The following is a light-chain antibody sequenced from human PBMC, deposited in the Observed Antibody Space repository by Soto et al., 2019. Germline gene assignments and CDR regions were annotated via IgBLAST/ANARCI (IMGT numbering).Light chain of an antibody. J-gene: IGKJ1*01. CDR1: QSIISR. CDR2: DAS. Sequence: DIQLTQSPSSLSVSVGDRVTLSCRASQSIISRLAWYQQRPGKAPDLLIYDASTVHSGVPSRFSGSGSGTEFTLTISSLQPDDFATYSCQQYYTYSRTFGQGTKVDIK. V-gene: IGKV1-5*01. CDR3: QQYYTYSRT.